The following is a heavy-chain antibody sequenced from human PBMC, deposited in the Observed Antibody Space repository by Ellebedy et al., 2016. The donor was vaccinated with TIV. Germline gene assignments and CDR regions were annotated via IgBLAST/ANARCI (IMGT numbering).Heavy chain of an antibody. CDR2: ISGSGFET. V-gene: IGHV3-23*01. D-gene: IGHD5-24*01. CDR1: GFTFSSYA. CDR3: ARHHRRDGYKTFDY. J-gene: IGHJ4*02. Sequence: GESLKISCAASGFTFSSYAMNWVRQAPGKGLEWVSGISGSGFETYYADSVKGRFTISRDNAKNSLYLQMNSLRAEDTAVYFCARHHRRDGYKTFDYWGQGTLVTVSS.